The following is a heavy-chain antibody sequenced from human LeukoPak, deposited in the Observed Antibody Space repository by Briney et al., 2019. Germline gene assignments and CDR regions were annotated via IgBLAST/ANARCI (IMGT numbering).Heavy chain of an antibody. V-gene: IGHV4-39*07. CDR1: GGSISSSSYY. CDR2: IYYSGST. D-gene: IGHD1-14*01. Sequence: SETLSLTCTVSGGSISSSSYYWGWIRQPPGKGLEWIGSIYYSGSTYYNPSLKGRVTISVDTSKNQFSLKLSSVTAADTAVYYCARDGTGLGDYWGQGTLVTVSS. J-gene: IGHJ4*02. CDR3: ARDGTGLGDY.